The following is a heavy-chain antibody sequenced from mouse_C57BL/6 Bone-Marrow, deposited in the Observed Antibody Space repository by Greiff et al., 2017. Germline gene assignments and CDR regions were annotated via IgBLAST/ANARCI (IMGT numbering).Heavy chain of an antibody. CDR1: GYTFTSYW. Sequence: QVQLQQPGAELVKPGASVKLSCKASGYTFTSYWMQWVKQRPGQGLEWIGEIDPSDSYPNSNQKFKGKATLTVDTSSSTAYMQLSSLTSEDSAVYYCAKGFAYWGQGTLVTVSA. CDR3: AKGFAY. CDR2: IDPSDSYP. V-gene: IGHV1-50*01. J-gene: IGHJ3*01.